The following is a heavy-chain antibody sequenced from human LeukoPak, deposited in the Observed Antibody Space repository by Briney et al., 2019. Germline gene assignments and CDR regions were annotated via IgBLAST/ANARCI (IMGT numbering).Heavy chain of an antibody. J-gene: IGHJ4*02. CDR3: ARTPYYYGSGNFDY. Sequence: PSQTLSLTCTVSGGSISSGDYYWSWIRQPPGKGLEWIGYIYYSGSTYYNPSLKSRVTISVDTSKNQFSLKLSSVTAADTAVYYCARTPYYYGSGNFDYWGQGTLVTVSS. D-gene: IGHD3-10*01. V-gene: IGHV4-30-4*01. CDR1: GGSISSGDYY. CDR2: IYYSGST.